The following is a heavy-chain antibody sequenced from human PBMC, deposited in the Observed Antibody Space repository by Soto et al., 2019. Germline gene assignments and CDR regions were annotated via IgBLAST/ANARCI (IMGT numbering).Heavy chain of an antibody. Sequence: SETLSLTCAVYGGSFSGYYWSWIRQPPGKGLEWIGEINHSGSTNYNPSLKSRVTISVDTSKNQFSLKLSSVTAADTAVYYCAREQWLRLAGWFDPWGQGTLVTVSS. V-gene: IGHV4-34*01. CDR2: INHSGST. J-gene: IGHJ5*02. CDR1: GGSFSGYY. D-gene: IGHD5-12*01. CDR3: AREQWLRLAGWFDP.